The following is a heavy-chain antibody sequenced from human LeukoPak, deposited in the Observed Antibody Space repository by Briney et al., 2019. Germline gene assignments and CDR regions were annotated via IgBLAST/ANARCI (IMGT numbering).Heavy chain of an antibody. D-gene: IGHD5-18*01. CDR2: ISSSSSYI. CDR1: GFTFSSYS. V-gene: IGHV3-21*01. CDR3: ARTRGYSYGSFDY. Sequence: PGGSLRLSCAASGFTFSSYSMNWARQAPGKGLEWVSSISSSSSYIYYADSVKGRFTISRDNAKNSLYLQMNSLRAEDTAVYYCARTRGYSYGSFDYWGQGTLVTVSS. J-gene: IGHJ4*02.